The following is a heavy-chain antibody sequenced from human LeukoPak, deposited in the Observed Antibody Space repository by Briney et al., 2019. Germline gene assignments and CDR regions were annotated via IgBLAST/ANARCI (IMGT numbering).Heavy chain of an antibody. J-gene: IGHJ3*02. CDR3: ATCGGDCFGAFDI. Sequence: SDTLSLTCTVSGGSISSYYWSWIRQPPGKGLEWIGYIYYSGSTNYNPSLKSRVTISVDTSKNQFSLKLSSVTAADTAVYYCATCGGDCFGAFDIWGQGTMVTVSS. CDR2: IYYSGST. V-gene: IGHV4-59*07. CDR1: GGSISSYY. D-gene: IGHD2-21*02.